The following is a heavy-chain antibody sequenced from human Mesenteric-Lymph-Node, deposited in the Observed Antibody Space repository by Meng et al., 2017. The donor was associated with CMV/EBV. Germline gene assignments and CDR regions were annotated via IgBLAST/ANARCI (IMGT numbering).Heavy chain of an antibody. V-gene: IGHV6-1*01. D-gene: IGHD1-1*01. CDR3: ARARNELEPNYGMDV. J-gene: IGHJ6*02. CDR1: GDSVSSNSAA. Sequence: SETLSLTCAIPGDSVSSNSAAWNSIRQSPSRGLEWLGRTYYRSKWYNDYAVSVKSRITINPDTSKNQFSLQLNSETPRDTAVYYCARARNELEPNYGMDVWGQGTTVTVSS. CDR2: TYYRSKWYN.